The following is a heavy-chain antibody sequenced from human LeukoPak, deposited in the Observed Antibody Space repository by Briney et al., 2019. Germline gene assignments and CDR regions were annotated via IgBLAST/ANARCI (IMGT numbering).Heavy chain of an antibody. CDR1: GFTFSSYA. CDR3: AKNMYYDFWSGYSRIDP. Sequence: PGGSLRLSCAASGFTFSSYAMSWVRQAPGKGLEWVSAISGSGGSIYYADSVKGRFTISRDNSKNTLYLQMNSLRAEDTAVYYCAKNMYYDFWSGYSRIDPWGQGTLVTVSS. CDR2: ISGSGGSI. V-gene: IGHV3-23*01. J-gene: IGHJ5*02. D-gene: IGHD3-3*01.